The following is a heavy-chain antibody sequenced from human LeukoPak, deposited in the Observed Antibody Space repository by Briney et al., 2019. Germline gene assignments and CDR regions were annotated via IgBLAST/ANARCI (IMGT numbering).Heavy chain of an antibody. D-gene: IGHD3-10*01. CDR3: ARGTHYYGSGSPITSNFDY. CDR2: ISYDGSNK. V-gene: IGHV3-30*04. Sequence: PGGSLRLSCAASGFTFSSYAMHWVRQAPGKGLEWVAVISYDGSNKYYADSVKGRFTISRDDSKNTLYLQMNSLRAEDTAVYYCARGTHYYGSGSPITSNFDYWGQGTLVTVSS. J-gene: IGHJ4*02. CDR1: GFTFSSYA.